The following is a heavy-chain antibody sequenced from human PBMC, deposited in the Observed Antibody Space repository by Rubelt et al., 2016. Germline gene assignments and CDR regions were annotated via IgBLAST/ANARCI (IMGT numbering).Heavy chain of an antibody. CDR3: AKDRGGSYYAGHY. V-gene: IGHV3-23*01. Sequence: EVQLLESGGGLVQPGGSLRLSCAASGFTFSAYAMTWVRQAPGKGLEWVSHISGSSGSTYYADSVKGRFTISRDNSRNTLHLKMNSLRAEDTAVYYCAKDRGGSYYAGHYLGQGTLVTVSS. CDR2: ISGSSGST. J-gene: IGHJ4*02. CDR1: GFTFSAYA. D-gene: IGHD1-26*01.